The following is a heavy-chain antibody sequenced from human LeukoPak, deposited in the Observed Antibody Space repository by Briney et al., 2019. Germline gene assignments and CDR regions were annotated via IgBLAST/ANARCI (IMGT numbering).Heavy chain of an antibody. CDR3: AKVTVAGNQYYYYMDV. V-gene: IGHV3-30*18. CDR1: GFTFSSYG. Sequence: GGSLRLSCAASGFTFSSYGMHWVRQAPGKGLEWVAVISYDGSNKYYADSVKGRFTISRDNSKNTLYLQMNSLRAEDTAVYYCAKVTVAGNQYYYYMDVWGKGTTVTVSS. D-gene: IGHD6-19*01. CDR2: ISYDGSNK. J-gene: IGHJ6*03.